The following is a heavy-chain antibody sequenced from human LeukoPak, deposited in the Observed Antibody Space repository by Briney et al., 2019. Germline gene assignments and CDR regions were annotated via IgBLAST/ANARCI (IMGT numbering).Heavy chain of an antibody. J-gene: IGHJ6*02. Sequence: ASVKVSCKVSGYTLTELSMHWVRQAPGKGLEWMGGFDPEDGETIYAQKFQGRVTMTEDTSTDTAYMELSSLRSEDTAVYYCATSIIIMVRGVITRYYYYGMDVWGQGTTVTVSS. CDR1: GYTLTELS. V-gene: IGHV1-24*01. D-gene: IGHD3-10*01. CDR3: ATSIIIMVRGVITRYYYYGMDV. CDR2: FDPEDGET.